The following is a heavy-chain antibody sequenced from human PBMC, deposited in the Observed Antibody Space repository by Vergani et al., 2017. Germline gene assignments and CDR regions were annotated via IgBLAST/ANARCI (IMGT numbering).Heavy chain of an antibody. Sequence: QVQLVQSGAEVKKPGASVKVSCKASGYTFTSYAMHWVRQAPGQRLEWMGWINAGNGNTKYSQKFQGRVTITRDTSASTAYMELSSLRSEDTAVYYCARDLPGMITFGGARDAFDIWGQGTMVTVSS. D-gene: IGHD3-16*01. CDR2: INAGNGNT. CDR1: GYTFTSYA. V-gene: IGHV1-3*01. CDR3: ARDLPGMITFGGARDAFDI. J-gene: IGHJ3*02.